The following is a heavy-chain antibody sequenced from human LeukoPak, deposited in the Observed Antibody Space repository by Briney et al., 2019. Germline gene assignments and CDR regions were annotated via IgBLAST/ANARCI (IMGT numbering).Heavy chain of an antibody. CDR3: ARSSTIFGVVIMNY. Sequence: GASVKVSCKASGYTFTSYDINWVRQATGPGLEWMGWMNPNSGNTGYAQKFQGRVTMTRNTSISTAYMELSSLRSEDTAVYYCARSSTIFGVVIMNYWGQGTLVTVSS. CDR1: GYTFTSYD. D-gene: IGHD3-3*01. V-gene: IGHV1-8*01. CDR2: MNPNSGNT. J-gene: IGHJ4*02.